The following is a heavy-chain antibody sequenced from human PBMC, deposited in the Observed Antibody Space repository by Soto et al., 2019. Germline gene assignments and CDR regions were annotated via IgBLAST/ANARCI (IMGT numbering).Heavy chain of an antibody. CDR1: GYSFAGYW. V-gene: IGHV5-10-1*01. CDR2: IDPSDSQT. CDR3: ARLVGATPSYYYGMDV. J-gene: IGHJ6*02. D-gene: IGHD1-26*01. Sequence: PGESLKISCKGSGYSFAGYWITWVRQKPGKGLEWMGRIDPSDSQTYYSPSFRGHVTISVTKSITTVFLQWSSLKASDTAMYYCARLVGATPSYYYGMDVWGQGTTVTVSS.